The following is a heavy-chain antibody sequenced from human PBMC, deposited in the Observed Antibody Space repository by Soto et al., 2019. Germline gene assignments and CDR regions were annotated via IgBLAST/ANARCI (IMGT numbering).Heavy chain of an antibody. V-gene: IGHV3-30-3*01. CDR3: ATKVVIVLDY. CDR1: GFTFSSYV. J-gene: IGHJ4*02. Sequence: QVQLVESGGGVVQPGRSLRLSCAASGFTFSSYVMYWVRQATGKGLDWVGLISYDGSNKYYADSVKGRFTISRDNSKNTVYLQMNSLRAEDTAVYYCATKVVIVLDYWGQGTLVTVSS. D-gene: IGHD2-21*01. CDR2: ISYDGSNK.